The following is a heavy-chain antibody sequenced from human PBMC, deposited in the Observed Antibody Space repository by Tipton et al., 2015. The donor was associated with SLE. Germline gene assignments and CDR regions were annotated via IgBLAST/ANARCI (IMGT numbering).Heavy chain of an antibody. Sequence: SLRLSCAASGFTFSSYAMHWVRQAPGKGLEWVAVISYDGSNKYYADSVKGRFTISRDNSKNTLYLQMNSLRAEDTALYYCAKGRLGEFALGYGGQGTLVTVSS. CDR2: ISYDGSNK. J-gene: IGHJ4*02. V-gene: IGHV3-30-3*01. CDR3: AKGRLGEFALGY. D-gene: IGHD3-16*02. CDR1: GFTFSSYA.